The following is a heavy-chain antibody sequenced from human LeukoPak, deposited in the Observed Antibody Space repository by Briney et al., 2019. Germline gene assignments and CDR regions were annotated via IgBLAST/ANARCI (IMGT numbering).Heavy chain of an antibody. J-gene: IGHJ4*02. D-gene: IGHD2-21*01. Sequence: ASVKVSCKASGYTFTSYAMHWVRQAPGQRLEWMGWINAGNGNTKYSQKFQGRVTITRDTSASTAYMELGSLRSEDTAVYYCARDRSAGVFLEYYFDYWGQGTLVTVSS. CDR2: INAGNGNT. V-gene: IGHV1-3*01. CDR3: ARDRSAGVFLEYYFDY. CDR1: GYTFTSYA.